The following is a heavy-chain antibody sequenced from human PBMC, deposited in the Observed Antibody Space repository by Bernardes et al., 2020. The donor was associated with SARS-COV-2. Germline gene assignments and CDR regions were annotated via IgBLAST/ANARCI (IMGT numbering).Heavy chain of an antibody. CDR1: GGSISSGSYY. Sequence: SETLSLTCTVSGGSISSGSYYWSWIRQPAGKGLEWIGHIYTSGSTNYNPSLKSRVTISVDTSKNQFSLKLSSVTAADTAVYYCARVKTRITIFGGGMDVWGQGTTVTVSS. J-gene: IGHJ6*02. CDR3: ARVKTRITIFGGGMDV. D-gene: IGHD3-3*01. CDR2: IYTSGST. V-gene: IGHV4-61*09.